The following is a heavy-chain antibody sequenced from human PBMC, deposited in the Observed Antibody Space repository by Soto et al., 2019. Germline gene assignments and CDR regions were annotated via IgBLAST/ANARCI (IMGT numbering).Heavy chain of an antibody. CDR3: AREYYYGSGSPWYFDY. CDR2: IIPIFGTA. CDR1: GGTFSSYA. V-gene: IGHV1-69*01. D-gene: IGHD3-10*01. Sequence: QVQLVQSGAEVKKPGSSVKVSCKASGGTFSSYAISWVRQAPGQGLEWMGGIIPIFGTANYAQKFQGRVTITADQSTSTAYMELSSLRSEDTAVYYCAREYYYGSGSPWYFDYWGQGTLVTVSS. J-gene: IGHJ4*02.